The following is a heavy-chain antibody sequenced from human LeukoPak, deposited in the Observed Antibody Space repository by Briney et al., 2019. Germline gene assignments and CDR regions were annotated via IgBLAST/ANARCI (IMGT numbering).Heavy chain of an antibody. CDR3: ARGHGALRDY. J-gene: IGHJ4*02. CDR2: IYYSGST. Sequence: SETLSLTCTVSGGSISSHYWSWIRQPPGKGLEWIGYIYYSGSTNYNPSLKSRVTISVDTSKNQFSLKLSSVTAADTAVYYCARGHGALRDYWGQGTLVTVSS. D-gene: IGHD4-17*01. CDR1: GGSISSHY. V-gene: IGHV4-59*11.